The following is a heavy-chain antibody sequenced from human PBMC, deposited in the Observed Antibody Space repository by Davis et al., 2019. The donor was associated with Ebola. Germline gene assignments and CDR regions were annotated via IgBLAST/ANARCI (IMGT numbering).Heavy chain of an antibody. D-gene: IGHD4-17*01. CDR1: GYTFTGYY. J-gene: IGHJ3*02. CDR3: ARLTVTPIIGAFDI. V-gene: IGHV1-2*06. CDR2: INPNSGAT. Sequence: AASVKVSCKASGYTFTGYYMHWVRQAPGQGLEWMGRINPNSGATNYAQKFQGRVTMTRDTSISTAYMELSRLRSDDTAVYYCARLTVTPIIGAFDIWGQGTMVTVSS.